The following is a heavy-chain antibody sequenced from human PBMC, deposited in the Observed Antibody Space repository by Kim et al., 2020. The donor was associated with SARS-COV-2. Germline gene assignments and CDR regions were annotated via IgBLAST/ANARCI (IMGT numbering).Heavy chain of an antibody. CDR3: ARGGPMDGGMLTHSYAMDV. CDR1: GGSISYYC. V-gene: IGHV4-59*13. Sequence: SETLSLTCAVSGGSISYYCWSWIRQSPGKGLEWIGYTLNSGTTKYNPSFKRRVTISVESSKNHLSLRLSSMTAADTAIFYCARGGPMDGGMLTHSYAMDV. J-gene: IGHJ6*01. D-gene: IGHD3-16*01. CDR2: TLNSGTT.